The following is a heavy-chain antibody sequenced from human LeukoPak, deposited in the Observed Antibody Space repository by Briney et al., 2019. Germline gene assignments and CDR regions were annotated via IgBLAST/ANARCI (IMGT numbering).Heavy chain of an antibody. CDR3: ASDFQVPAAIGYYYYAMDV. CDR1: GFTFSSYS. V-gene: IGHV3-21*01. CDR2: ISYSSSYI. J-gene: IGHJ6*02. D-gene: IGHD2-2*01. Sequence: GGALRLTCAASGFTFSSYSMNWVRQAPGKGLEWVSYISYSSSYIYYADSVNGRFTTSRDNANNSLYLQINSLRSEDTAVYYCASDFQVPAAIGYYYYAMDVWGQGTTVTVSS.